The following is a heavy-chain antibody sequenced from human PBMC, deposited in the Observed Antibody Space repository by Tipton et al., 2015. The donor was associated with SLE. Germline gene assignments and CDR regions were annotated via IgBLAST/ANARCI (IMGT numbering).Heavy chain of an antibody. CDR2: INPNSGGT. Sequence: QSGAEVKKPGASVKVSCKASGYTFTGYYMHWVRQAPGQGLEWMGWINPNSGGTNYAQKVQGRVTMTRDTSISTAYMELSRLRSDDTAVYYCARARRIAAAGDYWGQGTLVTVSS. D-gene: IGHD6-13*01. CDR1: GYTFTGYY. J-gene: IGHJ4*02. CDR3: ARARRIAAAGDY. V-gene: IGHV1-2*02.